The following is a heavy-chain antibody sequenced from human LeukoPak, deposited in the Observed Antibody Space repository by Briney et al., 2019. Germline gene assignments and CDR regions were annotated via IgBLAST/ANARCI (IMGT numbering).Heavy chain of an antibody. V-gene: IGHV3-30*04. CDR1: GFTFSSYA. CDR3: ARDIVVVPAMRYYYYGMDV. CDR2: ISYDGSNK. D-gene: IGHD2-2*01. Sequence: PGRSLRLSCAASGFTFSSYAMHWVRQAPGKGLEWVAVISYDGSNKYYADSVKGRFTISRDNSKNTLYLQMNSLRAVDTAVYYCARDIVVVPAMRYYYYGMDVWGQGTTVTVSS. J-gene: IGHJ6*02.